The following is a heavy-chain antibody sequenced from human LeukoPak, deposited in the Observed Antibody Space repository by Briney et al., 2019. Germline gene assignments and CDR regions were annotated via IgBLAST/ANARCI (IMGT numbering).Heavy chain of an antibody. Sequence: GGSLRLSCAASGFTFRTYSINWVRQTPGKGLEWVSSISTRSEYIYYADSVKGRFTISRDNAKNSLYLQMTSLRAEDTAVYYCARGGLPSAIDWFDPWGQGTLVTVSS. CDR1: GFTFRTYS. CDR3: ARGGLPSAIDWFDP. CDR2: ISTRSEYI. V-gene: IGHV3-21*01. D-gene: IGHD2-2*02. J-gene: IGHJ5*02.